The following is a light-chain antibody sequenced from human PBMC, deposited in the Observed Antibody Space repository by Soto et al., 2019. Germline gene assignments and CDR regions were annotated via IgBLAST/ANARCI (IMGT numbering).Light chain of an antibody. CDR1: SSNIGINT. J-gene: IGLJ1*01. CDR3: AAWDDSLNGYV. CDR2: NNN. Sequence: QSVLTQPPSASETPGQRVTISCSGSSSNIGINTVDWFQQLPGTAPKLLIYNNNQRPSGVPDRLSGSKSGTSASLAISGLQSEDESDYYCAAWDDSLNGYVFGTGTQLTVL. V-gene: IGLV1-44*01.